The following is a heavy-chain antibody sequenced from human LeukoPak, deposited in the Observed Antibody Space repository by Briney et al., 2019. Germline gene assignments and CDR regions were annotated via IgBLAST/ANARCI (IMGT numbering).Heavy chain of an antibody. V-gene: IGHV3-21*04. CDR1: GFTFSTYA. D-gene: IGHD2-2*01. J-gene: IGHJ4*02. Sequence: GGSLRLSCAASGFTFSTYAMHWVRQAPGKGLEWVSCISFCSSYIYYADSVKGRFTISRDNSKNTLYLQMNSLRAEDTAVYYCAKDEGYCSSTSCLDFDYWGQGTLVTVSS. CDR2: ISFCSSYI. CDR3: AKDEGYCSSTSCLDFDY.